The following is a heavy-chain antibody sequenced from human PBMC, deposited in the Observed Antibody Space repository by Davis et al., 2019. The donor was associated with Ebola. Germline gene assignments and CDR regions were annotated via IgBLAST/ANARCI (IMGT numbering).Heavy chain of an antibody. CDR3: ARQVGWELRVFDY. Sequence: MPSETLSLTCTVSGGSISSSSYYWGWIRQPPGKGLEWIGSIYYSGSTYYNPSLKSRVTISVDTSKNQFSLKLSSVTAADTAVYYCARQVGWELRVFDYWGQGTLVTVSS. CDR1: GGSISSSSYY. J-gene: IGHJ4*02. CDR2: IYYSGST. D-gene: IGHD1-26*01. V-gene: IGHV4-39*01.